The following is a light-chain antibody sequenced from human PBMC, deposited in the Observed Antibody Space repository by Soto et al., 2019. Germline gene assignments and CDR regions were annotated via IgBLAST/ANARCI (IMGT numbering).Light chain of an antibody. CDR2: GAS. CDR3: QQYNNWPPWT. V-gene: IGKV3-15*01. J-gene: IGKJ1*01. Sequence: IVMTQSPATLSVSPGERATLSCRASQSVSSNLAWYQQKPGQAPRLLIYGASTRATGIPARFSGSGSGTEVTLTISSLQSEDFAVYYCQQYNNWPPWTFGQGTKVEIK. CDR1: QSVSSN.